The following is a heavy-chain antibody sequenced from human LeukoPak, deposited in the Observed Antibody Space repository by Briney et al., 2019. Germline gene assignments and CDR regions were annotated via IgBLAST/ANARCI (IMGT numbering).Heavy chain of an antibody. V-gene: IGHV4-59*12. CDR2: IYYSGST. CDR1: GGSISSYY. Sequence: SETLSLTCTVSGGSISSYYWSWIRRPPGKGLEWIGYIYYSGSTNYNPSLKSRVTISVDTSKNQFSLKLSSVTAADTAVYYCARITMISGYFDYWGQGTLVTVSS. CDR3: ARITMISGYFDY. J-gene: IGHJ4*02. D-gene: IGHD3-22*01.